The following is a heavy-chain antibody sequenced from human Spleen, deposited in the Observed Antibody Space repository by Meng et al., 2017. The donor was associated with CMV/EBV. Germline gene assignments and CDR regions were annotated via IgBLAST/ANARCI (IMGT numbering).Heavy chain of an antibody. Sequence: GESLKISCAAPGFTFSNYGMHWVRQAPGKGLEWVAFIRHDGSNQYYANSVKGRFTISRDYSKNTLYLQMNTLTTEDTAVFFCAKAQRFGVVIPAAAPDYWGQGTLVTVSS. V-gene: IGHV3-30*02. J-gene: IGHJ4*02. CDR1: GFTFSNYG. D-gene: IGHD2-2*01. CDR3: AKAQRFGVVIPAAAPDY. CDR2: IRHDGSNQ.